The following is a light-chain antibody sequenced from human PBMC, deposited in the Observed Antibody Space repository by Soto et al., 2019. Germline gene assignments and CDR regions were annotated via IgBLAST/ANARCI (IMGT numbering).Light chain of an antibody. J-gene: IGLJ2*01. CDR3: QSYDTSLSGSV. CDR1: SSNIGAGYD. CDR2: GNS. Sequence: QPVLTQPPSVSGAPGQRVTISCTGTSSNIGAGYDVHWYQHLPGTAPKLLIYGNSDRPSGVPDRFSGSKSGTSASLAITGLLAEHEADYYCQSYDTSLSGSVFGRGTKLTVL. V-gene: IGLV1-40*01.